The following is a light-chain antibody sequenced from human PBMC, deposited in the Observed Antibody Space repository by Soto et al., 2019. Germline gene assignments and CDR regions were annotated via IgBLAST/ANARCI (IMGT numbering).Light chain of an antibody. CDR3: TSYTSSSTLYV. CDR1: SSDVGAYNY. J-gene: IGLJ1*01. V-gene: IGLV2-14*01. Sequence: QSVLTQPASVSGSPGQSITISCTGTSSDVGAYNYVSWYQQHPGKAPKLMIYEVSYRPSGVSNRFSGSKSGNTASLTISGLQAEDEADYYCTSYTSSSTLYVFGTGTKVTVL. CDR2: EVS.